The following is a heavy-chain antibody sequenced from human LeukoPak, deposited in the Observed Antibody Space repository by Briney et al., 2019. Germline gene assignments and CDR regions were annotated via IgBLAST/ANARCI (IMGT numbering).Heavy chain of an antibody. CDR1: GFTFSSYG. Sequence: GGSLRLSCAASGFTFSSYGMHWVRQAPGKGLEWVAVISYDGSNKYYADSMKGRFTISRDNSKNTLYLQMNSLRAEDTAVYYCAKGRRDGYTLYYYYYMDVWGKGTTVTVSS. D-gene: IGHD5-24*01. CDR2: ISYDGSNK. J-gene: IGHJ6*03. V-gene: IGHV3-30*18. CDR3: AKGRRDGYTLYYYYYMDV.